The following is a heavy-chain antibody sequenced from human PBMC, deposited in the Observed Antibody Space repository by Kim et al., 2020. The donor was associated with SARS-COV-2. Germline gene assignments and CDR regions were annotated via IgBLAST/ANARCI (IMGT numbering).Heavy chain of an antibody. D-gene: IGHD2-21*01. Sequence: ASVKVSCKASGYTFTSYDINWVRQATGQGLEWMGWMNPNSGNTGYAQKFQGRVTMTRNTSISTAYMELSSLRSEDTAVYYCARDALVIPRSGRYYYYMDVWGKGTTVTVSS. CDR3: ARDALVIPRSGRYYYYMDV. J-gene: IGHJ6*03. CDR1: GYTFTSYD. CDR2: MNPNSGNT. V-gene: IGHV1-8*01.